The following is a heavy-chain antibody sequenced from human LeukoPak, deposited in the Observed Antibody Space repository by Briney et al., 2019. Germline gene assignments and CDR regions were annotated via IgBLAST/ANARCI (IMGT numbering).Heavy chain of an antibody. D-gene: IGHD5-24*01. Sequence: SVKVSCKASGGTFSSYAISWVRQAPGQGLEWMGGIIPIFGTANYAQKFQGRVTITADESTSTAYMELSSLRPEDTAVYYCARDRAASRWLQFYYFDYWGQGTLVTVSS. CDR1: GGTFSSYA. CDR2: IIPIFGTA. CDR3: ARDRAASRWLQFYYFDY. J-gene: IGHJ4*02. V-gene: IGHV1-69*13.